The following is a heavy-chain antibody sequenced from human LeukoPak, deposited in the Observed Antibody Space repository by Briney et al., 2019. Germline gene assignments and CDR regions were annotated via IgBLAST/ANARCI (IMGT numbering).Heavy chain of an antibody. V-gene: IGHV3-21*03. CDR3: ARDFYDGFALDY. CDR1: GFTFSTFS. D-gene: IGHD2/OR15-2a*01. CDR2: ISSGSSYT. J-gene: IGHJ4*02. Sequence: GGSLRLSCAVSGFTFSTFSMNWVRQAPGKGLEWVSSISSGSSYTYYADSVKGRFTISRDNAKNSLYLQMDNLRAEDTGVYYCARDFYDGFALDYWGQGTLVTVSS.